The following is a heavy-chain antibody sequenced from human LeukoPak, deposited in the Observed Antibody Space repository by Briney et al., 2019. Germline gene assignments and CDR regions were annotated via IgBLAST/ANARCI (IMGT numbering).Heavy chain of an antibody. CDR2: IYHSGST. V-gene: IGHV4-30-2*01. CDR1: GGSISSGGYY. Sequence: PSETLSLTCTVSGGSISSGGYYWSWIRQPPGKGLEWIGYIYHSGSTYYNPSLKSRVTISVDRSKNQFSLKLSSVTAADTAVYYCARQAAAAGREGPIYWFDPWGQGTLVTVSS. J-gene: IGHJ5*02. D-gene: IGHD6-13*01. CDR3: ARQAAAAGREGPIYWFDP.